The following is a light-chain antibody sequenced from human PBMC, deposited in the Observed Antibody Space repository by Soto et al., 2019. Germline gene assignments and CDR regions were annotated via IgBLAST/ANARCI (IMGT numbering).Light chain of an antibody. CDR2: AAS. V-gene: IGKV1-8*01. J-gene: IGKJ4*01. CDR1: QGISSY. CDR3: QQYYSYPLT. Sequence: AIRMTQSPSSFSASTGDRVTITCRASQGISSYLAWYQQKPGKAPKLLIYAASTLQSGVPSRFSGSGSGTDFTLTISWLQSEDFANYYCQQYYSYPLTFGGGTKVEIK.